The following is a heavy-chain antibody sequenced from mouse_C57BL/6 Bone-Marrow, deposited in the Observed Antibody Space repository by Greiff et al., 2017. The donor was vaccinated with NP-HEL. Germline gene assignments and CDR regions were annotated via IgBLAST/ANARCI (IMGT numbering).Heavy chain of an antibody. D-gene: IGHD2-5*01. V-gene: IGHV5-6*01. CDR3: ASDYSNYDAMDY. CDR1: GFTFSSYG. Sequence: EVMLVESGGDLVKPGGSLKLSCAASGFTFSSYGMSWVRQTPDKRLEWVATISSGGSYTYYPDSVKGRFTISRDNAKNTLYLQMSSLKSEDTAMYYCASDYSNYDAMDYWGQGTSVTVSS. J-gene: IGHJ4*01. CDR2: ISSGGSYT.